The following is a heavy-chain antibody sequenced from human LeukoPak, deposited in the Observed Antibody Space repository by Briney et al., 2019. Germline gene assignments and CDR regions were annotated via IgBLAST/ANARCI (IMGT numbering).Heavy chain of an antibody. CDR2: IKQDGSET. Sequence: GGSLRLSCAASGFTFSNYWMSWVRQAPGRGLEYVANIKQDGSETYYVDSVKGRFTISSDNAKSSLYLQMNSLRVEDTAVYYCARDQGIMFFDNWGQGTLVTVSS. J-gene: IGHJ4*02. V-gene: IGHV3-7*01. CDR3: ARDQGIMFFDN. D-gene: IGHD2-21*01. CDR1: GFTFSNYW.